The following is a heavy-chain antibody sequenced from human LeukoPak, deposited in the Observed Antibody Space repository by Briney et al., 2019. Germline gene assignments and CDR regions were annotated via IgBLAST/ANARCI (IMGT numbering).Heavy chain of an antibody. Sequence: ASVKVSCKASGYTFTNYGISWVRQAPGQGLEWMGWISGYNGDSYYVQKFQGRVTMTTDTSTTTAYMELTSLRSDDTAVYYCAREKYRSGFDYWGRGTPVTVSS. J-gene: IGHJ4*02. D-gene: IGHD5-12*01. CDR3: AREKYRSGFDY. CDR1: GYTFTNYG. CDR2: ISGYNGDS. V-gene: IGHV1-18*01.